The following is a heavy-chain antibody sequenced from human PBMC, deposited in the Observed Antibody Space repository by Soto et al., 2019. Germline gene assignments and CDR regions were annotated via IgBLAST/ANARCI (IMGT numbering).Heavy chain of an antibody. J-gene: IGHJ6*02. CDR2: ISGSGGRT. V-gene: IGHV3-23*01. CDR1: GFTFSSYA. D-gene: IGHD3-3*01. Sequence: LRLSCAASGFTFSSYAMSWVRQAPGKGLEWVSGISGSGGRTYYADSVKGRFTISRDNSKHTLYLQMNSLRAEDTAVYYCAKADDFWSGYHIYYYYGMDVWGQGTTVTVPS. CDR3: AKADDFWSGYHIYYYYGMDV.